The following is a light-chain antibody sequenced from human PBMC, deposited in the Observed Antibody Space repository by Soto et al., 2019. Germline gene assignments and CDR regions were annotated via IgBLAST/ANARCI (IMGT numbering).Light chain of an antibody. CDR1: QSVSSNY. Sequence: EIVLTQSPGTVCFSGGEITTFCCRSSQSVSSNYLAWYQQKPGQAPRLLIYGAFKRATGIPDRFSGSGSGTDFTLTISRMEPEDFAVYCCQQYGSSPRTFGQGTKVDIK. CDR3: QQYGSSPRT. J-gene: IGKJ1*01. V-gene: IGKV3-20*01. CDR2: GAF.